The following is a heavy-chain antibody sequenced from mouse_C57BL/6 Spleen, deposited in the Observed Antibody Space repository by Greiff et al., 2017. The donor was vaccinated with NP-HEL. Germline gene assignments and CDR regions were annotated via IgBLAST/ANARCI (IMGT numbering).Heavy chain of an antibody. J-gene: IGHJ2*01. CDR2: IDPSDNYT. CDR3: ARGGRAMGDYYSNFEDY. V-gene: IGHV1-50*01. D-gene: IGHD2-5*01. CDR1: GYTFTSYW. Sequence: QVQLQQPGAELVKPGASVKLSCKASGYTFTSYWMQWVKQRPGQGLEWIGEIDPSDNYTNYNQKFKGKATLTVDTSSSTAYMQLSSLTSEDSAVYYCARGGRAMGDYYSNFEDYWGQGTTLTVSS.